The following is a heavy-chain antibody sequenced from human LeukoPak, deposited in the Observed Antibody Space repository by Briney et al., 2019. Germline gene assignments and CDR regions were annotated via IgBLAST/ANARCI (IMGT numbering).Heavy chain of an antibody. V-gene: IGHV3-30*04. D-gene: IGHD2-2*02. CDR1: GFTFSSCA. J-gene: IGHJ1*01. CDR3: ARGGRYCSSTSCYNEYFQH. CDR2: ISYDGSNK. Sequence: PGRSLRLSCAASGFTFSSCAMHWVRQAPGKGLEWVAVISYDGSNKYYADSVKGRFTISRDNSKNTLYLQMNSLRAEDTAVYYCARGGRYCSSTSCYNEYFQHWGQGTLVIVSS.